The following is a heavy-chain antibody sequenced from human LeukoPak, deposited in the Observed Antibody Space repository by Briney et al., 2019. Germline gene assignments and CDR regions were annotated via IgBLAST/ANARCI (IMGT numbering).Heavy chain of an antibody. V-gene: IGHV3-21*01. D-gene: IGHD4-23*01. Sequence: PGGSLRLSCAASGFTFSSYSMNWVRQAPGKGLEWVSSISSSSSYIYYADSVKGRFTISRDNAKNSLYLQMNSLRAEDTAVYYCACYQRLHGGNSGLDAFDIWGQGTMVTVSS. CDR3: ACYQRLHGGNSGLDAFDI. J-gene: IGHJ3*02. CDR2: ISSSSSYI. CDR1: GFTFSSYS.